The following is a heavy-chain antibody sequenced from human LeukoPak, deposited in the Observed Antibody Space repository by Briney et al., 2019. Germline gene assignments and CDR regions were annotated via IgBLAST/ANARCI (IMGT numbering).Heavy chain of an antibody. J-gene: IGHJ4*02. Sequence: PGGSLRLSCAASGFTFDDYAMHWVRQAPGKGLEWVSGISWNSGSIGYADSVKGRFTISRDNAKNSLYLQMNSLRADDTAVYYCAKDPRFGELLLVFYDWGQGTLVTVSS. D-gene: IGHD3-10*01. V-gene: IGHV3-9*01. CDR2: ISWNSGSI. CDR3: AKDPRFGELLLVFYD. CDR1: GFTFDDYA.